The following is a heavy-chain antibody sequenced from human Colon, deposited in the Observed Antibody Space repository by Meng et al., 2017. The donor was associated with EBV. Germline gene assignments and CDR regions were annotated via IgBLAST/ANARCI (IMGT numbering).Heavy chain of an antibody. CDR3: ARDDNGAPDY. CDR2: MNTKTGNP. V-gene: IGHV7-4-1*02. D-gene: IGHD1-14*01. J-gene: IGHJ4*02. CDR1: GYSFTRHE. Sequence: RRVHSGCGLKKPGASVNVSSKASGYSFTRHEINGVRQAHGQGLEWMGWMNTKTGNPTYAQGFTGRFVFSLDTSVSTAYLPISSLKAEDTAMYYCARDDNGAPDYWGQGTLVTVSS.